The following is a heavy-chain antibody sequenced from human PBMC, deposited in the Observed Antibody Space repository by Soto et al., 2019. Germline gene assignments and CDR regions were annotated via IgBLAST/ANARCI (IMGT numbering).Heavy chain of an antibody. CDR2: IYYIENT. CDR3: ARLRVPNYYFDF. V-gene: IGHV4-39*01. CDR1: GGSITSNSYY. Sequence: SETLSLTCTVSGGSITSNSYYWGWIRQPPGKGLEWIGNIYYIENTFYNASLKSRVTISVDTSKNQFSLNLRSVTASDTVVYYCARLRVPNYYFDFWGQGALVTVSS. J-gene: IGHJ4*02. D-gene: IGHD2-2*01.